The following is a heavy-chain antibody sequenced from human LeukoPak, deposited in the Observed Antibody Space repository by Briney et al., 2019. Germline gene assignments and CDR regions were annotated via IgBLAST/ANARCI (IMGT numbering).Heavy chain of an antibody. D-gene: IGHD3-22*01. CDR2: INSRGGGT. CDR1: GFTFSTYA. V-gene: IGHV3-23*01. Sequence: PGGSLRLSCAASGFTFSTYAMTWVRQAPGKGLEWVSSINSRGGGTYYADSVKGRFTISRDDSKNTLYLQMNSLRAEDTAVYYCAIFRDYYDSTGSYDFWGRGTLVTVSS. CDR3: AIFRDYYDSTGSYDF. J-gene: IGHJ4*02.